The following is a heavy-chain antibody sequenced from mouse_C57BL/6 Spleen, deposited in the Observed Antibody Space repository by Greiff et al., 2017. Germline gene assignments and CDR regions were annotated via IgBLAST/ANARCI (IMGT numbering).Heavy chain of an antibody. Sequence: VQLKQSGAELVRPGASVKLSCTASGFNIKDYYMHWVKQRPEQGLEWIGRIDPEDGDTEYAPKFQGKATMTADTSSNTAYLQLSSLTSEDTAVYYCTTSYYYGSSRFAYWGQGTLVTVSA. CDR2: IDPEDGDT. CDR3: TTSYYYGSSRFAY. J-gene: IGHJ3*01. CDR1: GFNIKDYY. V-gene: IGHV14-1*01. D-gene: IGHD1-1*01.